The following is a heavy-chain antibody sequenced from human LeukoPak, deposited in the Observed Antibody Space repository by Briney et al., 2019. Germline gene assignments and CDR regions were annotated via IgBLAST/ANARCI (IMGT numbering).Heavy chain of an antibody. D-gene: IGHD3-10*01. V-gene: IGHV4-34*01. J-gene: IGHJ4*02. Sequence: PSETLSLTCAVYGGSFSGYYWSWIRQPPGKGLEWIGEINHSGSTNYNPSLKSRVTISVDTSKNQFSLKLSSVTAADTAVYYCARVVMVRGVPSYYFDYWGQGTLVTVSS. CDR1: GGSFSGYY. CDR2: INHSGST. CDR3: ARVVMVRGVPSYYFDY.